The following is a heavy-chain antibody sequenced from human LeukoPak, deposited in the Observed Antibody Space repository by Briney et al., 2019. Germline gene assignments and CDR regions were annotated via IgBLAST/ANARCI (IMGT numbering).Heavy chain of an antibody. Sequence: GGSLRLSCAASGFTCSSYAMSWVRQAPGKGLEWVSGISGSGDNTYYADSVKGRFAISRDNSKNTLYVQVNSLGTEDTAAYYCAKGSYYDSSGSFYFDYWGQGTLVTVSS. V-gene: IGHV3-23*01. D-gene: IGHD3-22*01. J-gene: IGHJ4*02. CDR2: ISGSGDNT. CDR1: GFTCSSYA. CDR3: AKGSYYDSSGSFYFDY.